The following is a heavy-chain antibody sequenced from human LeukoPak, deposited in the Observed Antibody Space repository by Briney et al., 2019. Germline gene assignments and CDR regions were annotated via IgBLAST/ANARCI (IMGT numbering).Heavy chain of an antibody. D-gene: IGHD3-3*01. CDR1: GGSISSSSYY. CDR3: ARIQAPYYDFWSGYYENYMDV. Sequence: SETLSLTCTVSGGSISSSSYYWGWIRQPPGKGLEWIGSIYYSGSTYYNPSLKSRVTISVDTSKNQFSLKLSSVTAADTAVYYCARIQAPYYDFWSGYYENYMDVWGKGPTFTVSS. J-gene: IGHJ6*03. V-gene: IGHV4-39*01. CDR2: IYYSGST.